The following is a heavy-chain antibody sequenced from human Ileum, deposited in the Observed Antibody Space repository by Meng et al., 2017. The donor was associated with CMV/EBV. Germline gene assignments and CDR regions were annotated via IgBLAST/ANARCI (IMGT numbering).Heavy chain of an antibody. D-gene: IGHD2-8*02. V-gene: IGHV4-38-2*02. Sequence: GSLRLSCTVSGYSISSGYYWGWIRQPPGKGLEWIGSNHHSGSTYHNPSLKSRVTISVDTSKNQFSLKLSSVSAADTAVYYCARGTLWWFTDHWGQGTQVTVSS. J-gene: IGHJ5*02. CDR2: NHHSGST. CDR3: ARGTLWWFTDH. CDR1: GYSISSGYY.